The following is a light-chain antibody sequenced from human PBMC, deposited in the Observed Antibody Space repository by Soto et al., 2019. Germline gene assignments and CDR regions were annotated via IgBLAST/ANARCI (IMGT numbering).Light chain of an antibody. J-gene: IGLJ3*02. CDR1: SSDVGNYNL. CDR2: EGS. CDR3: CSYAGDSTWV. V-gene: IGLV2-23*01. Sequence: QSALTQPASVSGSPGQSITISCTGTSSDVGNYNLVSWYQLHPGEAPKLLIYEGSKRPSGVSNRFSGSKFGNTASLTISGLQAEDEVDYYCCSYAGDSTWVFGGGTKLTVL.